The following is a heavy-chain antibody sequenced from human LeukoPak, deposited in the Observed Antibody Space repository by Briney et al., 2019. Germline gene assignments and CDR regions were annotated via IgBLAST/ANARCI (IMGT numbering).Heavy chain of an antibody. J-gene: IGHJ4*02. D-gene: IGHD5-12*01. CDR2: ISSSGSTI. CDR3: ARDASGYDRSFDY. Sequence: PGGSLRLSCAASGFTFSDYYMSWIRQAPGKGLEWVSYISSSGSTIYYAGSVKGRFTISRDNAKNSLYLQMNSLRVEDTAVYYCARDASGYDRSFDYWGQGTLVTVSS. V-gene: IGHV3-11*04. CDR1: GFTFSDYY.